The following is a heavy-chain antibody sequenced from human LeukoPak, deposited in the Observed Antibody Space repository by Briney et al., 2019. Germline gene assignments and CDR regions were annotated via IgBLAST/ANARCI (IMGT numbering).Heavy chain of an antibody. Sequence: SETLSLTCTVSNGPISSYYWSWIRQPPGKGLEWIGYISYSGSTNYNPSLKSRVTISADRSKNQFSLKLSSVTAADTAVYYCARVREWFDPWGQGTLVTVSS. CDR1: NGPISSYY. J-gene: IGHJ5*02. D-gene: IGHD5-24*01. CDR2: ISYSGST. V-gene: IGHV4-59*01. CDR3: ARVREWFDP.